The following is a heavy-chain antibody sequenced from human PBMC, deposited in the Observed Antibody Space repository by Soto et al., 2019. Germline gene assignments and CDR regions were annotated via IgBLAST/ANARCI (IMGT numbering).Heavy chain of an antibody. CDR3: ARGLRNYYDRSGLHY. D-gene: IGHD3-22*01. Sequence: GGSLRLSCVVSGFTFSSYEMNWVRQAPGKGLEWVSYISYTGSTIYYADSVRGRFTISRDNSKNSLYLQMNSLRAEDTAVYYCARGLRNYYDRSGLHYWGQGTLVTV. V-gene: IGHV3-48*03. J-gene: IGHJ4*02. CDR1: GFTFSSYE. CDR2: ISYTGSTI.